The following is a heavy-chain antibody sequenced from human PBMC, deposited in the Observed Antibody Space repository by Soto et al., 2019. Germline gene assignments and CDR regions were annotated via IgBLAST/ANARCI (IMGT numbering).Heavy chain of an antibody. Sequence: SETLSLTCTVSGGSISSGDYYWSWIRQPPGKGLEWIGYIYYSGSTYYNPSLKSRVTIAVYTSKIQFSLKLSSVAAADTSVYYCARGDYDYVWGSYRYKPLFDYWGQGTLVTVSS. D-gene: IGHD3-16*02. CDR1: GGSISSGDYY. CDR3: ARGDYDYVWGSYRYKPLFDY. V-gene: IGHV4-30-4*01. J-gene: IGHJ4*02. CDR2: IYYSGST.